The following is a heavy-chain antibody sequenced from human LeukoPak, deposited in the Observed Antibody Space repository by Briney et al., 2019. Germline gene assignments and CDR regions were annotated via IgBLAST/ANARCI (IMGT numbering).Heavy chain of an antibody. Sequence: GGSLRLSCAASGFTFSSYSMSWVRQAPGKGLEWVSSISSSSSYIYYADSVKGRFTISRDNAKNSLYLQMNSLRAEDTAVYYCARSHTTVTTFDYGGQEPLVTVSS. D-gene: IGHD4-17*01. CDR2: ISSSSSYI. J-gene: IGHJ4*02. V-gene: IGHV3-21*01. CDR3: ARSHTTVTTFDY. CDR1: GFTFSSYS.